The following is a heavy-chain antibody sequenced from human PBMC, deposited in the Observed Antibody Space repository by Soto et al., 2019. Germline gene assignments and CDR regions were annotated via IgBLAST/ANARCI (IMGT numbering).Heavy chain of an antibody. CDR3: AGDSVGRGYD. J-gene: IGHJ4*02. Sequence: QVQLQESGPGLVKPSETLSLTCAVSGGSISGYYWSWIRQPPGKSLEWIGYIYYSGYTNYTPSLKSRVTISVDRSKNKFSLELRSVTASNTAVYYCAGDSVGRGYDWGQGTLVTVSS. V-gene: IGHV4-59*01. D-gene: IGHD5-12*01. CDR2: IYYSGYT. CDR1: GGSISGYY.